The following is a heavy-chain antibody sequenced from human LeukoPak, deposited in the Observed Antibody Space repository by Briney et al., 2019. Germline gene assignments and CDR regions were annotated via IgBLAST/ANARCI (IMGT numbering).Heavy chain of an antibody. Sequence: PGGSLRLSCAASGFTFSSYAMSWVRQAPGKGLEWVSAISGSGGSTYYADSVKGRFTISRDNSKNTLYLQMNSLRAEDTAVYYCAGRTTMIVVPLRWGQGTLVTVSS. V-gene: IGHV3-23*01. CDR3: AGRTTMIVVPLR. CDR1: GFTFSSYA. J-gene: IGHJ4*02. CDR2: ISGSGGST. D-gene: IGHD3-22*01.